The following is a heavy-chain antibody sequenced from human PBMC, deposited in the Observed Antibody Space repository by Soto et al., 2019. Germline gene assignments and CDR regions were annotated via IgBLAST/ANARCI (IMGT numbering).Heavy chain of an antibody. CDR1: GFTFSSYE. CDR3: AKGTYYYGSAPYYFDY. V-gene: IGHV3-23*01. D-gene: IGHD3-10*01. J-gene: IGHJ4*02. Sequence: PGGSLRLSCAASGFTFSSYEMNWVRQAPGKGLEWVSYISDSGGSTYYADSVKGRFTISSDNSKNTLYLQMSSLRAEDTAVYSCAKGTYYYGSAPYYFDYWGQGTLVTVSS. CDR2: ISDSGGST.